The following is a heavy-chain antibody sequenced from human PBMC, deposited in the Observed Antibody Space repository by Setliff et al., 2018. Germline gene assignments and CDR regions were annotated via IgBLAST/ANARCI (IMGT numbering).Heavy chain of an antibody. Sequence: SVKVSCKASGYTFINYEINWVRQATGQGLEWMGGIIPIFGTANYAQKFQGRVTITTDESTSTAYMELSSLRSEDTAVYYCARAPYYYDSSGYNDNWGQGTLVTVSS. V-gene: IGHV1-69*05. CDR1: GYTFINYE. CDR2: IIPIFGTA. CDR3: ARAPYYYDSSGYNDN. J-gene: IGHJ4*02. D-gene: IGHD3-22*01.